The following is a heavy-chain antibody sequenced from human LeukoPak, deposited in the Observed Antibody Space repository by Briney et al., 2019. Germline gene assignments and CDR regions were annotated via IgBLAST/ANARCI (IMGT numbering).Heavy chain of an antibody. D-gene: IGHD3-10*01. Sequence: GGSLRLSCAASGFTFSSYAMSWVRQAPGKGLEWVSAISGRGGSTYYADSVKGRFTISRDNSKNTLYLQMNSLRAEDTAVYYCASTMVRGVTHYYYYGMDVWGQGTTVTVSS. CDR3: ASTMVRGVTHYYYYGMDV. CDR2: ISGRGGST. V-gene: IGHV3-23*01. J-gene: IGHJ6*02. CDR1: GFTFSSYA.